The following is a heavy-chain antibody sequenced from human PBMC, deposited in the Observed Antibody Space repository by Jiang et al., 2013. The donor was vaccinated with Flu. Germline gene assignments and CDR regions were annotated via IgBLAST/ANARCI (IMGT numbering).Heavy chain of an antibody. D-gene: IGHD3-9*01. Sequence: PGLVKPSETLSLTCTVSGYSISSGYYWGWIRQPPGKGLEWIGSIYHSGSTYYNPSLKSRVTISVDTSKNQFSLKLSSVTAADTAVYYCAREPPNYDILTGYSMGVDDAFDIWGQGTMVTVSS. CDR2: IYHSGST. CDR1: GYSISSGYY. CDR3: AREPPNYDILTGYSMGVDDAFDI. J-gene: IGHJ3*02. V-gene: IGHV4-38-2*02.